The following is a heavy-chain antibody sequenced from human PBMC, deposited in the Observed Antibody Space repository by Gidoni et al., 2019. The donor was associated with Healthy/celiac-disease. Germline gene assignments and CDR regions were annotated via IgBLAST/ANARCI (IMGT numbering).Heavy chain of an antibody. D-gene: IGHD1-26*01. CDR1: GGTFSSYT. Sequence: QVQLVLSGAEVKKPGSSVKVSCKASGGTFSSYTISWVRQAPGQGLEWMGRIIPILGIANYAQKFQGRVTITADKSTSTAYMELSSLRSEDTAVYYCASPGGSYYDAFDIWGQGTMVTVSS. CDR2: IIPILGIA. CDR3: ASPGGSYYDAFDI. V-gene: IGHV1-69*02. J-gene: IGHJ3*02.